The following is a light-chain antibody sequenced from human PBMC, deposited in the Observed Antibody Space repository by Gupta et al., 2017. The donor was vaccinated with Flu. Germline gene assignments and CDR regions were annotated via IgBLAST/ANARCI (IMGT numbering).Light chain of an antibody. V-gene: IGKV1-5*03. J-gene: IGKJ1*01. CDR1: QSISSW. CDR2: KAS. Sequence: DIQMTQSPSTLSASVGDRVTITCRASQSISSWLAWYQQKPGKAPKLLIYKASSLESGVPSRFSGSGSGTEFTLTISSLHPDDFATYYCQQDNSYFGTFGQGSKVEIK. CDR3: QQDNSYFGT.